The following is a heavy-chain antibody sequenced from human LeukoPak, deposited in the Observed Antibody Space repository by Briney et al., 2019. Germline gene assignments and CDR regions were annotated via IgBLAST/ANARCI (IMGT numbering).Heavy chain of an antibody. CDR1: GFTFSSYE. CDR2: ISSSGSTI. D-gene: IGHD4-17*01. J-gene: IGHJ4*02. V-gene: IGHV3-48*03. Sequence: GGSLRLSCAASGFTFSSYEMNWVRQAPGKGLEWVSYISSSGSTIYYADSVKGRFSISRDNAKNSLYLQMNSLRAEDTAVYYCARDPYYGDYVVWGQGTLVTVSS. CDR3: ARDPYYGDYVV.